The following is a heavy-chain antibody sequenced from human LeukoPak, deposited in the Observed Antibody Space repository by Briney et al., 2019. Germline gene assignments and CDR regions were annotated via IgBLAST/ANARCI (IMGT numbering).Heavy chain of an antibody. CDR1: GYTFTGYY. CDR2: INPNSGGT. D-gene: IGHD2-21*01. V-gene: IGHV1-2*02. J-gene: IGHJ4*02. Sequence: ASVKVSCKASGYTFTGYYMHWVRQAPGQGLEWMGWINPNSGGTNYAQKFQGRVTMTRDTSISTAYMELSRLRSDDTAVYYCASYTWGYCGGDCYSPSIPGSTKGYFDYWGQGTLVTVSS. CDR3: ASYTWGYCGGDCYSPSIPGSTKGYFDY.